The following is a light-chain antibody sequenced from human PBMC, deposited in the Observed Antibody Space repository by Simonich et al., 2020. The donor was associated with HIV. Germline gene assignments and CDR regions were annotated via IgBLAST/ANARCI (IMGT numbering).Light chain of an antibody. CDR1: SSDVGGYNY. CDR3: CSYAGSYTWV. V-gene: IGLV2-11*01. CDR2: DVS. Sequence: QSALTQPRSVSGSPGQSVTISCTGTSSDVGGYNYVSWYQQHPGKAPKLIIYDVSPRPSGVPDRFSGSKSGNTASLTISGLQAEDEADYYCCSYAGSYTWVFGGGTKLTVL. J-gene: IGLJ3*02.